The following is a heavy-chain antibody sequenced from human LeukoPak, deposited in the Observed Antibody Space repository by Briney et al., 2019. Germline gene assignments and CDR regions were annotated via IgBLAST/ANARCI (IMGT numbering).Heavy chain of an antibody. CDR3: ARVAPSSSFDY. Sequence: PGGSLRLSCTVSGFTVSSNSMSWVRQAPGKGLEWVSFIYSGGNTHYSDSVKGRFTISRDNSKNTLYLQMNSLRAEDTAVYYCARVAPSSSFDYWGQGTLVTVSS. V-gene: IGHV3-53*01. J-gene: IGHJ4*02. D-gene: IGHD6-13*01. CDR1: GFTVSSNS. CDR2: IYSGGNT.